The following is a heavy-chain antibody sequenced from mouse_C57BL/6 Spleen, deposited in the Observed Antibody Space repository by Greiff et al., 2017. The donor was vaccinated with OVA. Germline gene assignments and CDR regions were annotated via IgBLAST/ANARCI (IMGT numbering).Heavy chain of an antibody. Sequence: QVHVKQSGTELVKPGASVKLSCKASGYTFTSYWMHWVKQRPGQGLEWIGNINPSNGGTNYNEKFKSKATLTVDKSSSTAYMQLSSLTSEDSAVYYCARSVQLRLEFAYWGQGTLVTVSA. CDR1: GYTFTSYW. CDR2: INPSNGGT. CDR3: ARSVQLRLEFAY. D-gene: IGHD3-2*02. J-gene: IGHJ3*01. V-gene: IGHV1-53*01.